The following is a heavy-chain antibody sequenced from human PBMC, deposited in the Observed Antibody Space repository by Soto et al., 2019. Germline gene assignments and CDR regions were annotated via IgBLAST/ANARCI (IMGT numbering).Heavy chain of an antibody. Sequence: ASVKVSCKASGYTFTSYGISWVRQAPGQGLEWMGWISAYNSKTNYAQKFQGRVTMTKDTSTSTAYMELRSLRSEDTAVYYCATVERYFDWLRLDYWGQGTLVTVSS. CDR1: GYTFTSYG. J-gene: IGHJ4*02. CDR3: ATVERYFDWLRLDY. D-gene: IGHD3-9*01. V-gene: IGHV1-18*01. CDR2: ISAYNSKT.